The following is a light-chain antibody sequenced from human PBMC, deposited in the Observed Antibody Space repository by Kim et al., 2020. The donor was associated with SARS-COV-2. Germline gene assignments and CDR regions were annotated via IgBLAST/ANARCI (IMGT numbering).Light chain of an antibody. J-gene: IGKJ4*01. CDR2: DST. V-gene: IGKV3-11*01. CDR3: QKHSNWPALT. Sequence: GERCALSCRVSQSINRNYFAGYPKKPGHAPRLLIYDSTNRATGIPARFSGSGSVTDFTLTISSLEPEYFTVYYCQKHSNWPALTFGGGTKVDIK. CDR1: QSINRNY.